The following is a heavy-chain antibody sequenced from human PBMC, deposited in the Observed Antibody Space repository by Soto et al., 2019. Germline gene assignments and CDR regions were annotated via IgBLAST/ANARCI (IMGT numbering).Heavy chain of an antibody. CDR3: ARGPPIVYDILTGSIDY. V-gene: IGHV3-48*04. CDR1: GFTFSSYS. Sequence: GGSLRLSCAASGFTFSSYSMNWVRQAPGKGLEWVSYISSSSSTIYYADSVKGRFTISRDNAKNSLYLQMNSLRAEDTAVYYCARGPPIVYDILTGSIDYWGQGTLVTVS. D-gene: IGHD3-9*01. CDR2: ISSSSSTI. J-gene: IGHJ4*02.